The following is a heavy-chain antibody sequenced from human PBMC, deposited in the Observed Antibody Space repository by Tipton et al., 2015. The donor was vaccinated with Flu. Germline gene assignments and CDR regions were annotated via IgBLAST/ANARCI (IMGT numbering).Heavy chain of an antibody. V-gene: IGHV4-31*01. Sequence: TLSLTCKVSSVSISSGGYYWSWIRQHPGKDLEWIGFISYSGNTYYNPSLKGLGTISVDTSKNQFSLKLTSVTAADTATYYCARGQNYYDSGTFSYYIDYWGQGILVTVSS. CDR2: ISYSGNT. J-gene: IGHJ4*02. CDR3: ARGQNYYDSGTFSYYIDY. D-gene: IGHD3-10*01. CDR1: SVSISSGGYY.